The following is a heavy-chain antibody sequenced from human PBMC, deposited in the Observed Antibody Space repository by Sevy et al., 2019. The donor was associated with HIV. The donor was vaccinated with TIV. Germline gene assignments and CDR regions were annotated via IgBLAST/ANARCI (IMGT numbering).Heavy chain of an antibody. J-gene: IGHJ5*02. CDR3: ARGLYGSGSYLNWFDP. Sequence: SQTLSLTCAISGDSVSSNSAAWNWIRQSPSRGLEWLGRTYYRSKWYNDYAVSVKSRITINPDTSKNQFSLQLNSVTPDDTAVYYCARGLYGSGSYLNWFDPWGQRTLVTVSS. V-gene: IGHV6-1*01. D-gene: IGHD3-10*01. CDR1: GDSVSSNSAA. CDR2: TYYRSKWYN.